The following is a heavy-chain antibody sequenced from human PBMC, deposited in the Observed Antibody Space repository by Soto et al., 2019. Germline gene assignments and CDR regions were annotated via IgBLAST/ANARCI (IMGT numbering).Heavy chain of an antibody. V-gene: IGHV1-8*01. CDR3: ARGDSFTSSWYWFDS. Sequence: GASVKVSCKASGYTFTTYEINWVRQSTLQGLEWMGWMNPNNGNTGYAQKFQGRVTMTRNTSMSTAYMELSSLTSEDTAVYYCARGDSFTSSWYWFDSWGQGTPVTVSS. J-gene: IGHJ5*01. CDR1: GYTFTTYE. CDR2: MNPNNGNT. D-gene: IGHD6-13*01.